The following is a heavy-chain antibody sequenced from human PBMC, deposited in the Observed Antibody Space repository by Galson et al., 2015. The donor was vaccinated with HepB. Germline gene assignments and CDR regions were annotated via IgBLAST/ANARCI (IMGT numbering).Heavy chain of an antibody. D-gene: IGHD6-19*01. V-gene: IGHV3-48*02. CDR1: GFTFSSYS. J-gene: IGHJ4*02. CDR2: ISSSSTI. Sequence: SLRLSCAASGFTFSSYSMNWVRQAPGKGLEWVSYISSSSTIYYADSVKGRFTISRDNAKNSLYLQMNGLRDEDTAVYYCARGGGARRYSSGWTSGDYWGQGTLVTVSS. CDR3: ARGGGARRYSSGWTSGDY.